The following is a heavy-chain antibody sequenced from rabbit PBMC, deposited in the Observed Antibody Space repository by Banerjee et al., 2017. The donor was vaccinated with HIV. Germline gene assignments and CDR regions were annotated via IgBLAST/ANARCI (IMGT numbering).Heavy chain of an antibody. D-gene: IGHD6-1*01. Sequence: QLEESGGDLVKPEGSLTLTCTASGFSFSSYYMSWVRQAPGKGLEWIGYIDPVFGSTYYASWVNGRFTISSHNAQNTLYLQLNSLTAADTATYFCAGSYDTDTYTADAYAYFNLWGPGT. CDR2: IDPVFGST. J-gene: IGHJ4*01. CDR1: GFSFSSYY. V-gene: IGHV1S7*01. CDR3: AGSYDTDTYTADAYAYFNL.